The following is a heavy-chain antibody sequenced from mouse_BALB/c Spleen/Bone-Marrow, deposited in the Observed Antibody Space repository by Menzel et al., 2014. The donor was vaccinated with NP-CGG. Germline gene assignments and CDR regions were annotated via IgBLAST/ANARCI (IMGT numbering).Heavy chain of an antibody. J-gene: IGHJ1*01. CDR2: ISYSGST. Sequence: DVKLVESGPGLVKPSQSLSLTCTVTGYSITSDYAWHWIRQFPGNKLEWMGYISYSGSTSYYPYLKSRISITRDTSKNQFFPQLNSVTNEDTATYYCARSADWYFGVWGAGTTVTVSS. CDR3: ARSADWYFGV. CDR1: GYSITSDYA. V-gene: IGHV3-2*02.